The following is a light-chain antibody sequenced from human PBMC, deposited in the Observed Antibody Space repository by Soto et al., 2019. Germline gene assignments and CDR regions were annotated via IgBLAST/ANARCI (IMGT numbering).Light chain of an antibody. CDR1: QNINNW. V-gene: IGKV1-5*03. J-gene: IGKJ1*01. Sequence: DIQMTQSPSTLPASVGDRVTITCRASQNINNWLAWYQQKPGKGPSLLIYKASNLESGVSSRFSGSGSGTEVTLTISSLQPDDIGTYYCQQNNRYPWTFGQGTKVEIK. CDR2: KAS. CDR3: QQNNRYPWT.